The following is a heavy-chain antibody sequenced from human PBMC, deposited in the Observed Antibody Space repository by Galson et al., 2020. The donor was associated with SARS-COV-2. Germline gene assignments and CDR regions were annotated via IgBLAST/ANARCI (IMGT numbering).Heavy chain of an antibody. CDR1: GFTFDDYA. D-gene: IGHD3-9*01. Sequence: GGSLRLSCAASGFTFDDYAMHWVRQAPGKGLEWVSLISGDGGSTYYADSVKGRFTISRDNSKNSLYLQMNSLRTEDTALYYCAKDILRYFDWSTFYYYGMDVWGQGTTVTVSS. CDR2: ISGDGGST. CDR3: AKDILRYFDWSTFYYYGMDV. J-gene: IGHJ6*02. V-gene: IGHV3-43*02.